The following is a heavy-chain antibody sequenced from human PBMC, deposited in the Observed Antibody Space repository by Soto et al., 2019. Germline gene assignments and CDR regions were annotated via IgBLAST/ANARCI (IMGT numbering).Heavy chain of an antibody. CDR1: GFTFEDYA. Sequence: SGGSLRLSCAASGFTFEDYAMHWVRQGPGKGLEWVSGISWNSGAIGYADSVKGRFTISRDNAKNFLYLQMNSLRAEDTALYYCTKDTDRTYYYGMDVWGQGTTVTVSS. CDR3: TKDTDRTYYYGMDV. J-gene: IGHJ6*02. CDR2: ISWNSGAI. D-gene: IGHD3-16*02. V-gene: IGHV3-9*01.